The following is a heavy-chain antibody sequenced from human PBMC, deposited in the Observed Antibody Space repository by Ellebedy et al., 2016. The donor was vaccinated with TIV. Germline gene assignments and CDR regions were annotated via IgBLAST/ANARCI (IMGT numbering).Heavy chain of an antibody. J-gene: IGHJ3*01. CDR2: ISWDGGST. CDR3: AKDIGGEAIVGATGVFDY. V-gene: IGHV3-43*01. D-gene: IGHD1-26*01. Sequence: GGSLRLSCAASGFTFDDYTMHWVRQAPGKGLEWVSLISWDGGSTYYADSVKGRFTISRDNSKNSLYLQMNSLRTEDTALYYCAKDIGGEAIVGATGVFDYWGQGTMVTVSS. CDR1: GFTFDDYT.